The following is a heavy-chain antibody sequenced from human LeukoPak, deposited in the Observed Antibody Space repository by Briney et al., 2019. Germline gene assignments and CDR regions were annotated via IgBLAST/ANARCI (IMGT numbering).Heavy chain of an antibody. V-gene: IGHV1-2*06. CDR1: GYIFTGYN. CDR2: ISPNNGGT. J-gene: IGHJ4*02. D-gene: IGHD3-3*01. CDR3: TRGAFFPDY. Sequence: ASVKVSCKASGYIFTGYNLHWVRQAPGQGLEWMGRISPNNGGTDFAQNFQGRVIMTRDTSIRTAYLELSNLRSDDTAVYYCTRGAFFPDYWGQGTLVTVSS.